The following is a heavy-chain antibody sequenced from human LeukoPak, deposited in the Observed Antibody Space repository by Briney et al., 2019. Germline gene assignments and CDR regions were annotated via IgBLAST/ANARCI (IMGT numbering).Heavy chain of an antibody. CDR1: GYTFTSYA. CDR2: INAGNGNT. D-gene: IGHD3-3*01. Sequence: ASVKVSCKASGYTFTSYAIHWVRQAPGQRLEWMGCINAGNGNTKYSQEFQGRVTITRDTSASTAYMELSSLRSEDMAVYYCARARYETRIWPKSRYDYYHYMDVWGKGTTVTVSS. V-gene: IGHV1-3*03. CDR3: ARARYETRIWPKSRYDYYHYMDV. J-gene: IGHJ6*03.